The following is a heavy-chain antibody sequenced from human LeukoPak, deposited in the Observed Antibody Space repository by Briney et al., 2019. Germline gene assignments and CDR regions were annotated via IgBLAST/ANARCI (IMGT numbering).Heavy chain of an antibody. Sequence: SETLSLTCTVSGGSISSYYWSWIRQPPGKGLEWIGYIYYSGSTNYNPSLKSRVTISVDTSENQFSLKLSSVTAADTAVYYCAREVATVAFDIWGQGTMVTVSS. CDR2: IYYSGST. D-gene: IGHD5-12*01. J-gene: IGHJ3*02. V-gene: IGHV4-59*01. CDR3: AREVATVAFDI. CDR1: GGSISSYY.